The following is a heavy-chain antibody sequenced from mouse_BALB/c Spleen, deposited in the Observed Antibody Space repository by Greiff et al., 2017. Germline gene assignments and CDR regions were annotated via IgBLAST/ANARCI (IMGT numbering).Heavy chain of an antibody. J-gene: IGHJ2*01. V-gene: IGHV3-8*02. CDR2: ISYSGST. D-gene: IGHD2-14*01. Sequence: DVQLQESGPSLVKPSQTLSLTCSVSGDSFTSCYWNWIRKFPGNRLECMGYISYSGSTYYNPALKSRISITLDTSTSQYYLQLNSVTTEDTATYYCARMGGYYYFDYWGQGTTVTVSS. CDR1: GDSFTSCY. CDR3: ARMGGYYYFDY.